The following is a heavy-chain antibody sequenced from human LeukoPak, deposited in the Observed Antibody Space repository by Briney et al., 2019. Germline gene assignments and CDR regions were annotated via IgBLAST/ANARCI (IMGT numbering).Heavy chain of an antibody. CDR1: GYTFTSYG. D-gene: IGHD4-17*01. Sequence: ASVKVSCKASGYTFTSYGISWVRQAPGQGLEWMGWISAYNGNTNYAQKLQGRVTMTTDASTSTAYMELRSLRSDDTAVYYCARDQGDDGDYAADYWGQGTLVTVSS. CDR3: ARDQGDDGDYAADY. V-gene: IGHV1-18*01. CDR2: ISAYNGNT. J-gene: IGHJ4*02.